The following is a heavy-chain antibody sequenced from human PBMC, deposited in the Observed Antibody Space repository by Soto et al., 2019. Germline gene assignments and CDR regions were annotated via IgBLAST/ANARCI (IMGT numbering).Heavy chain of an antibody. CDR2: INPIGGTT. Sequence: ASVKVSCKASGGTFSSYAIIWVRQAPGQGLEWMGIINPIGGTTSYAQKFQGRVTMTRDTSTSTVYMELSSLRSEDTAVYYCAREGNDVVVPAAEKTFDPWGQGTLVTVS. CDR3: AREGNDVVVPAAEKTFDP. CDR1: GGTFSSYA. V-gene: IGHV1-46*01. D-gene: IGHD2-2*01. J-gene: IGHJ5*02.